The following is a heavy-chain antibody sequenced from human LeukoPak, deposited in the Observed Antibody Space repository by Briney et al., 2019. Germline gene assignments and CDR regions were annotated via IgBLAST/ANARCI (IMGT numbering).Heavy chain of an antibody. CDR1: GGSFSGYY. J-gene: IGHJ4*02. CDR3: ARDSGWYVGSFDY. D-gene: IGHD6-19*01. V-gene: IGHV4-34*01. CDR2: INHSGST. Sequence: PSETLSLTCAVYGGSFSGYYWSWIRQPPGKGLEWIGEINHSGSTNYNPSLKSRVTISVDTSKNQFSLKLSSVTAADTAVYYCARDSGWYVGSFDYWGQGTLVTVSS.